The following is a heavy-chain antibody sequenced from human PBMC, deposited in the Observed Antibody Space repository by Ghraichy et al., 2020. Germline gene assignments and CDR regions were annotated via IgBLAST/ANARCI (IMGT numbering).Heavy chain of an antibody. V-gene: IGHV4-59*01. CDR2: IYHSGST. D-gene: IGHD3-10*01. Sequence: SQTLSLTCTVSGGSISSYYWSWIRQPPGKGLEWIGYIYHSGSTNYNPSLKSRVTISVDTSKNQFSLKLSSVTAADTAVYYFARVITMVRGVTYSNWFDPWGQGTLVTVSS. J-gene: IGHJ5*02. CDR3: ARVITMVRGVTYSNWFDP. CDR1: GGSISSYY.